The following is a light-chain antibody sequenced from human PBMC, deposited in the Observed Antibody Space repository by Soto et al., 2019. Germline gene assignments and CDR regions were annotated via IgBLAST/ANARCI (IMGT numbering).Light chain of an antibody. J-gene: IGKJ4*01. CDR2: KAS. V-gene: IGKV1-5*03. CDR3: QQYKTYPLT. CDR1: QSISSW. Sequence: DVQMTQSPSTLSASVGDRVTITCRASQSISSWLAWYQQKPGKAPKLLIYKASTLESGVPSNFSGSGSGTEFTLTISSLQPDDFATYYCQQYKTYPLTFGGGTKVDIK.